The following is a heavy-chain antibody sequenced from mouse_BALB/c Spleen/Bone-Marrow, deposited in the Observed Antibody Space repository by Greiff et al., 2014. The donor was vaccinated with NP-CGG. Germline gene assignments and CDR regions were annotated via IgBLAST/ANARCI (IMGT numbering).Heavy chain of an antibody. J-gene: IGHJ1*01. D-gene: IGHD1-1*01. CDR1: GFNIKDTY. CDR3: ASYYYGRYFDV. CDR2: IDPANGNT. V-gene: IGHV14-3*02. Sequence: EVQLQQSGAELVKPGASVKLSCTASGFNIKDTYMHWVKQRPEQGLEWIGRIDPANGNTKYDPKFQGKATITADTSSNTAYLQLSSLTSEDTAVYYCASYYYGRYFDVWGAGTTATVSS.